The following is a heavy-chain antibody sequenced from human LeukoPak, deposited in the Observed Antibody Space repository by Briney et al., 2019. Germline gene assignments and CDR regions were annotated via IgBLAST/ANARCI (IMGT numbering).Heavy chain of an antibody. CDR1: GFTFSNAW. D-gene: IGHD3-9*01. CDR3: TRAASGPLRYFDWYFDY. CDR2: IKSKTDGGTT. Sequence: GGSLRLSCAASGFTFSNAWMSWVRQAPGKGLEWVGRIKSKTDGGTTDYAAPVKGRFTISRDDSKNTLYLQMNSLKTEDTAVYYCTRAASGPLRYFDWYFDYWGQGTLVTVSS. V-gene: IGHV3-15*01. J-gene: IGHJ4*02.